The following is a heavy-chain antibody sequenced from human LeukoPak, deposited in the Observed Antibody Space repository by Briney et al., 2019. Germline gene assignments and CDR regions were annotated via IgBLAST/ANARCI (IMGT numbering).Heavy chain of an antibody. Sequence: PGGSLRLSCAASGFTFSSYGMHWVRQAPGKGLEWVAVIWYDGSNKYYADSVKGRFTISRDNSKNTLYLQMNSLRAEDTAVYYCARDRPGLAAREYYFDYWGQGTLVTVSS. CDR2: IWYDGSNK. D-gene: IGHD6-6*01. CDR1: GFTFSSYG. V-gene: IGHV3-33*01. J-gene: IGHJ4*02. CDR3: ARDRPGLAAREYYFDY.